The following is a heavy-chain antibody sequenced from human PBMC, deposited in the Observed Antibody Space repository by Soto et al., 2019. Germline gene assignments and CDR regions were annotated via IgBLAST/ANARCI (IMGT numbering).Heavy chain of an antibody. CDR1: GFTFSSFA. CDR2: MSGSGGST. D-gene: IGHD1-26*01. CDR3: AKGSAGIVGATLYFDS. Sequence: EVQLLESGGGLVQPGGSLRLSCAASGFTFSSFAMSWVRQAPGKGLEWVSAMSGSGGSTYYADSVKGRFTISRDNSKNTLYLQMNSLRAEDTAVYYCAKGSAGIVGATLYFDSWGQGTLVTVSS. V-gene: IGHV3-23*01. J-gene: IGHJ4*02.